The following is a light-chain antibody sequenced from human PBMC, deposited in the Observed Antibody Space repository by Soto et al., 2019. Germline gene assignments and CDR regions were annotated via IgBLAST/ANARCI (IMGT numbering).Light chain of an antibody. CDR2: GNN. V-gene: IGLV1-40*01. CDR3: QSFDSDPTGSRVV. J-gene: IGLJ2*01. CDR1: RSNIGEGYD. Sequence: QSVLTQPPSVSGSPGQMVTISCTGSRSNIGEGYDVHWYQQLPGTAPKLLIHGNNNRPSGVPDRFSGSKSDTSASLAITGLQAEDEADYYCQSFDSDPTGSRVVFGGGTKVTVL.